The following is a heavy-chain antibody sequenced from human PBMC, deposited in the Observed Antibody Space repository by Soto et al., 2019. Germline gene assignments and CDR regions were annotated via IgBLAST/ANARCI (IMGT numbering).Heavy chain of an antibody. Sequence: GASVKVSCKVSVYSLTELSIHWVRQAPGKGLEWMGGFDREDGDTIYAQKFQGRGTMTADESTTTAYMELSGLRSEDTAVYYCARDKDRLQLGGNYYYIMDVWGQGTTVTVSS. D-gene: IGHD4-4*01. CDR3: ARDKDRLQLGGNYYYIMDV. CDR1: VYSLTELS. V-gene: IGHV1-24*01. J-gene: IGHJ6*02. CDR2: FDREDGDT.